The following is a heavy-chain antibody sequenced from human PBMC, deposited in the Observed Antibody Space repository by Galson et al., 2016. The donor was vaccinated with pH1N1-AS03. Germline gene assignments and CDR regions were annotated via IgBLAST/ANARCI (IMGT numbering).Heavy chain of an antibody. J-gene: IGHJ3*02. Sequence: SLRLSCAASGFSFNDHALHWVRRAPGKGLEWVSGISWDGSNTDYADSVKGRFTISRDNAKNSLYLQMNSLRPEDTALYYCAKAERGGYYFRLTFEIWGRGTMVTVSS. V-gene: IGHV3-9*01. D-gene: IGHD3-22*01. CDR3: AKAERGGYYFRLTFEI. CDR1: GFSFNDHA. CDR2: ISWDGSNT.